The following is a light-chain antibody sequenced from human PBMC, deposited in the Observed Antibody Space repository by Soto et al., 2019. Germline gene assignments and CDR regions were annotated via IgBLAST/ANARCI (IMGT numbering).Light chain of an antibody. CDR2: GAS. CDR3: QQYNSYWT. Sequence: EMVLTQSPGILSLSPGERAILSCRASQKISSTVLAWYQQKPGQAPRLLISGASTRATTVPARFSGSGSGTEFTLTISSLQTEDFATYYCQQYNSYWTFGQGTKVDI. CDR1: QKISST. J-gene: IGKJ1*01. V-gene: IGKV3-15*01.